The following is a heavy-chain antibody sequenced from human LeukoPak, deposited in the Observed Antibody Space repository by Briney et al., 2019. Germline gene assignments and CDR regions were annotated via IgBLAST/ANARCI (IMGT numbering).Heavy chain of an antibody. CDR3: ARVRGRYYDSRGFYWGYYFDS. CDR2: INPNSGGT. CDR1: GYTFTGYY. J-gene: IGHJ4*02. V-gene: IGHV1-2*02. D-gene: IGHD3-22*01. Sequence: ASVKVSCKASGYTFTGYYMHWVRQAPGQGLEWMGWINPNSGGTNYAQKFQGRVTMTRDTSISTAYMELSRLRSDDTAVYYCARVRGRYYDSRGFYWGYYFDSWGQGILVTVST.